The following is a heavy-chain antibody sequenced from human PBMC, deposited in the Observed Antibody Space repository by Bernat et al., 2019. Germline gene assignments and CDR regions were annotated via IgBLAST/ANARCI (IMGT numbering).Heavy chain of an antibody. CDR2: IYYSGST. J-gene: IGHJ4*02. D-gene: IGHD1-26*01. CDR1: GDSISSVDHY. CDR3: AREEEVDMGY. V-gene: IGHV4-30-4*01. Sequence: QVHLQESGPGLVRPSQTLSLTCAVFGDSISSVDHYWSWIRQPPGKGLEWIGFIYYSGSTYYNPSLKSRVVISVDTSKNQLSLILTSVTAADTAVYYCAREEEVDMGYWGQGTLVTVSS.